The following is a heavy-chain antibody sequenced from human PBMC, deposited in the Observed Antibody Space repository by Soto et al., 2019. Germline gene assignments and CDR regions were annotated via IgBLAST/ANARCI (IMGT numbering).Heavy chain of an antibody. CDR1: GFTFDDYA. CDR2: ISWISGSI. J-gene: IGHJ3*02. CDR3: AKDRTYYYGSGSYYSAFDI. D-gene: IGHD3-10*01. Sequence: EVQLVESGGGLVQPGRSLRLSCAASGFTFDDYAMHWVRQAPGKGLEWVSGISWISGSIGYADSVKGRFTISRDNAKNSLYLQMNSLRAEDTALYYCAKDRTYYYGSGSYYSAFDIWGQGTMVTVSS. V-gene: IGHV3-9*01.